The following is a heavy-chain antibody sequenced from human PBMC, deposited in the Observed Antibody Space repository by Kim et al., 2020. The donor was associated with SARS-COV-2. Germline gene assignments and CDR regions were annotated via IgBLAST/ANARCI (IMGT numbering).Heavy chain of an antibody. D-gene: IGHD3-10*01. CDR1: GGSFSGYY. V-gene: IGHV4-34*01. CDR2: INHSGST. CDR3: ARVPMVRGVIISPSFDY. Sequence: SETLSLTCAVYGGSFSGYYWSWIRQPPGKGLEWIGEINHSGSTNYNPSLKSRVTISVDTSKNQFSLKLSSVTAADTAVYYCARVPMVRGVIISPSFDYWGQGTLVTVSS. J-gene: IGHJ4*02.